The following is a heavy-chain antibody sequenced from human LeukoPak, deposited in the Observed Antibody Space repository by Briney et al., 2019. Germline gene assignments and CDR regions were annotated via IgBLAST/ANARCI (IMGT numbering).Heavy chain of an antibody. CDR2: ISSSSSTI. Sequence: GGSLRLSCAASGFTFSSYSMNWVRQAPGKGLEWVSYISSSSSTIYYADSVKGRFTISRDNAKNTLSLQVSSLRTEDTAVYYCAKDRYSYAFEYSDSWGQGTLVTVSS. D-gene: IGHD5-18*01. J-gene: IGHJ4*02. CDR3: AKDRYSYAFEYSDS. CDR1: GFTFSSYS. V-gene: IGHV3-48*01.